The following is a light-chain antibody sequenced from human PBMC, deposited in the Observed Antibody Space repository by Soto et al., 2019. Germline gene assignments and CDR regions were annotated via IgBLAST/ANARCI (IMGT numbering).Light chain of an antibody. J-gene: IGKJ1*01. CDR3: QQYTNYPWT. CDR2: EAS. Sequence: VQMTQSPSTLSASVGDRVTITCRASQSINNLLSWYQQKAGKAPKLLIYEASKLATGVPSRISGSGSGTEFTLTISSLQPDDFATYYCQQYTNYPWTLGQGTKVDIK. V-gene: IGKV1-5*03. CDR1: QSINNL.